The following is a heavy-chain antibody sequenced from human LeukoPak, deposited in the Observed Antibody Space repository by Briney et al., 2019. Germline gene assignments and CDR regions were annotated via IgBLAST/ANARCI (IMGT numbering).Heavy chain of an antibody. CDR3: ARRRGARGGYFDY. V-gene: IGHV3-30*03. CDR2: ISYDGSNK. D-gene: IGHD3-10*01. Sequence: PGGSLRLSCAASGFTFSGFGMHWVRQAPGKGLEWAAVISYDGSNKYYADSVKGRFTISRDNSKNTLYLQMNSLRAEDTAIYYCARRRGARGGYFDYWGQGTLVTVS. J-gene: IGHJ4*02. CDR1: GFTFSGFG.